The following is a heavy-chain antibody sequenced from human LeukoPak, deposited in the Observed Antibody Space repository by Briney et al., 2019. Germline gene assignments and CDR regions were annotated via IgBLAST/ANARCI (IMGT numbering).Heavy chain of an antibody. CDR1: GSTFSSYA. CDR2: ISGSGGTT. CDR3: ARESVEVVVAATGIDY. Sequence: GGSLRLSCAASGSTFSSYAMSWVRQAPGKGLEWISVISGSGGTTYYADSVKGRFTISRHNSKNTLYLQMNSLRAEDTAVYYCARESVEVVVAATGIDYWGQGTLVTVSS. J-gene: IGHJ4*02. V-gene: IGHV3-23*01. D-gene: IGHD2-15*01.